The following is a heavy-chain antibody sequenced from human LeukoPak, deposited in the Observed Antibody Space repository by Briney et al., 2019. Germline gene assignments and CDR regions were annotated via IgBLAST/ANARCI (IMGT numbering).Heavy chain of an antibody. J-gene: IGHJ3*02. D-gene: IGHD3-22*01. CDR3: ARDSYYYDSSGYTDAFDI. CDR2: IYTSGST. Sequence: SETLSLTCTVSGGSISSGSYYWSWIRQPAGKGLEWIGRIYTSGSTNYNPSLKSRVTISVDTSKNQSSLKLSSVTAADTAVYYCARDSYYYDSSGYTDAFDIWGQGTMVTVSS. CDR1: GGSISSGSYY. V-gene: IGHV4-61*02.